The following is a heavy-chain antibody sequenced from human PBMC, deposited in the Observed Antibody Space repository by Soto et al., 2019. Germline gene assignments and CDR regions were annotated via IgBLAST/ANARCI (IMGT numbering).Heavy chain of an antibody. CDR3: AREAPMDV. CDR2: LWSAGNT. Sequence: DVVLVETGGGLIQPGGSLRLSCVASGFTVSSKYMSWVRQAPGKGLEWFSVLWSAGNTYYADSVRGRFTIARDSSKNTLYLEMSSLRADDTAVYYCAREAPMDVWGQGTTFIVSS. V-gene: IGHV3-53*02. J-gene: IGHJ6*02. CDR1: GFTVSSKY.